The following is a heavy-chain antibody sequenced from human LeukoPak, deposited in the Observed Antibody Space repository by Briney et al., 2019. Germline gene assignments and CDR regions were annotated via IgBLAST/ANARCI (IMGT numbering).Heavy chain of an antibody. CDR2: ISAYNGNT. V-gene: IGHV1-18*01. J-gene: IGHJ4*02. CDR1: GYSFTSNV. CDR3: ATEYGPTYYNY. D-gene: IGHD3-10*01. Sequence: ASVKVSCKASGYSFTSNVISWVRQAPAQGLEWMGWISAYNGNTNYAQKLQGRVTMTTDTSTSTAYMELRSLRSEDTAVYYCATEYGPTYYNYWGQGTLVTVSS.